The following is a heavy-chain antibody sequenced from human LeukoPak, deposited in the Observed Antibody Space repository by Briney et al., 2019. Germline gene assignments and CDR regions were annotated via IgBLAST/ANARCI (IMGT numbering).Heavy chain of an antibody. Sequence: PSETLSLTCSVSGGSITSTSYYWGWIRQPPGKGLEWIGTVFYSGRTYYNPSLKSRVTISIDTSRNQLSLKLSSVTAADTAVYYCASGYSYDLFDYWGQGTLATVSS. D-gene: IGHD5-18*01. CDR3: ASGYSYDLFDY. CDR2: VFYSGRT. CDR1: GGSITSTSYY. V-gene: IGHV4-39*07. J-gene: IGHJ4*02.